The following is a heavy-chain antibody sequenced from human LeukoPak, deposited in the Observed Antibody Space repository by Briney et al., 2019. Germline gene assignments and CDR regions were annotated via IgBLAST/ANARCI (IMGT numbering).Heavy chain of an antibody. CDR2: ISGSGGST. V-gene: IGHV3-23*01. J-gene: IGHJ4*02. D-gene: IGHD3-3*01. CDR1: GFTFSSYA. CDR3: PITIQSGVDY. Sequence: GGSLRLSCAASGFTFSSYAMSWVRQAPGKGLEWLSAISGSGGSTYYADSVKGRFTISRDNSKNTLYLQMNSLRAEDTAVYYCPITIQSGVDYWGQGTLVTVSS.